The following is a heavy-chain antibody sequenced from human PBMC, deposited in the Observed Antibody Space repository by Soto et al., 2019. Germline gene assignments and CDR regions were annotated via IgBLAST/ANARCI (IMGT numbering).Heavy chain of an antibody. CDR1: GGAFIRYG. CDR2: IIPIFGSP. Sequence: QVQLVQSGAEVKKPGSSVKVSCTASGGAFIRYGISWVRQAPGQGLEWMGGIIPIFGSPNYAQRFKGRVTVSADISTNTAYMTLSSLKSDDTAVYYCAGQPNDQEDYYNGMEVWGQGTPVTVSS. J-gene: IGHJ6*02. V-gene: IGHV1-69*06. CDR3: AGQPNDQEDYYNGMEV. D-gene: IGHD2-8*01.